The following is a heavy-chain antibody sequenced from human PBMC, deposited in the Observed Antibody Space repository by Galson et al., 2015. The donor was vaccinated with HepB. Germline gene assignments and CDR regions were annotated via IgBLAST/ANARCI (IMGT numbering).Heavy chain of an antibody. Sequence: SLRLSCAASGFTFSSYGMHWVRQAPGKGLEWVAVISHDGSIKKYADSVKGRFTISRDNSKNTLYLQMSSLTTEDTAVYYCARELTIFGVVIVRYDAFDIWGQGTMVTVSS. V-gene: IGHV3-30*19. CDR2: ISHDGSIK. D-gene: IGHD3-3*01. J-gene: IGHJ3*02. CDR1: GFTFSSYG. CDR3: ARELTIFGVVIVRYDAFDI.